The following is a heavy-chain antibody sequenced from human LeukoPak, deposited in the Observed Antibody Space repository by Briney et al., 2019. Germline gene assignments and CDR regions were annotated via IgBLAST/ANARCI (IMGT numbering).Heavy chain of an antibody. D-gene: IGHD5-12*01. J-gene: IGHJ4*02. V-gene: IGHV4-39*01. CDR3: ARTVGYSGYQYYFDS. Sequence: PSETLSLTCTVSGGSISSSRYYWGWLRQPPGKGLEWIGTIYYSGSTYDNPSLKSRVTISVDTSKNQFSLKLTSVTAADTAVYYCARTVGYSGYQYYFDSWGQGTLVTVSS. CDR1: GGSISSSRYY. CDR2: IYYSGST.